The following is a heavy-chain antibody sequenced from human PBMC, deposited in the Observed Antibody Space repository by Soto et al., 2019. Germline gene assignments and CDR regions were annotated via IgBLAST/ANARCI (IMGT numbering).Heavy chain of an antibody. D-gene: IGHD1-7*01. CDR2: INPSGGST. CDR3: ARGGIPGTLWYYGMDV. J-gene: IGHJ6*02. Sequence: ASVKVSCKASGYTFTSYYMHWVRQAPGQGLEWMGLINPSGGSTNYAQKFQGRVTMTRDTSISTAYMELSRLRSDDTAVYYCARGGIPGTLWYYGMDVWGQGTRVTVSS. V-gene: IGHV1-2*02. CDR1: GYTFTSYY.